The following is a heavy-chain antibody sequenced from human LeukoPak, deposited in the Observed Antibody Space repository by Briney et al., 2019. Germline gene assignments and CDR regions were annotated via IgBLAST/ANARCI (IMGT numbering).Heavy chain of an antibody. V-gene: IGHV3-53*01. J-gene: IGHJ4*02. CDR1: GFTVCSNY. Sequence: GGSLRLSCAASGFTVCSNYMSWVRQAPGKGLEWVSVIYSGGSTYYADSVKGRFTISRDNAKNSLYLQMNSLRAEDTAVYYCAKQFYNVYSSSRFDYWGQGTLVTVSS. CDR3: AKQFYNVYSSSRFDY. D-gene: IGHD6-13*01. CDR2: IYSGGST.